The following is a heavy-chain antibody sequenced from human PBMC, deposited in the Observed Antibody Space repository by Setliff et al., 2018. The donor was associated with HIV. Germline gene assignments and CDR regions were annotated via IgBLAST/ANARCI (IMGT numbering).Heavy chain of an antibody. J-gene: IGHJ5*01. D-gene: IGHD3-9*01. CDR2: IYTSGSTTGST. Sequence: PSETLSLTCTVSGGPISRGDYYWNWIRQPAGKGLEWIGHIYTSGSTTGSTSYNPSLKSRVTISVDTSKNQFSLKLSSVTAADTAVYYCARGPKPGLLDLTWFDSWGQGTLVTVSS. V-gene: IGHV4-61*09. CDR1: GGPISRGDYY. CDR3: ARGPKPGLLDLTWFDS.